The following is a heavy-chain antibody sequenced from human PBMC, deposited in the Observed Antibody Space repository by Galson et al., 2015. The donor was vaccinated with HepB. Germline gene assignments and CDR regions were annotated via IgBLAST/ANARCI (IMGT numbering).Heavy chain of an antibody. V-gene: IGHV3-23*01. CDR1: GLTFSKST. CDR2: ISSGGDGT. CDR3: TRGSDVSNIYGGD. Sequence: SLRLSCAASGLTFSKSTMTWVRQAPGKGLEWVSTISSGGDGTYYADSVKGRFTISRDNAKNTLYLQMSSLRAEDTAVYYCTRGSDVSNIYGGDWGQGTLVTVSS. D-gene: IGHD3-22*01. J-gene: IGHJ4*02.